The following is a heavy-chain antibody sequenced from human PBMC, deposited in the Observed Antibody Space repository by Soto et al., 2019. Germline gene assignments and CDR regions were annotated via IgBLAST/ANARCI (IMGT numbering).Heavy chain of an antibody. J-gene: IGHJ4*02. D-gene: IGHD3-22*01. CDR2: ISGSGGST. V-gene: IGHV3-23*01. CDR1: GFTFSSYA. CDR3: AKAPHSSGYFFSPRHPGLVDY. Sequence: XVSLRLSCAASGFTFSSYAMSWVRQAPGKGLEWVSAISGSGGSTYYADSVKGRFTISRDNSKNTLYLQMNSLRAEDTAVYYCAKAPHSSGYFFSPRHPGLVDYWGQGTLVTVSS.